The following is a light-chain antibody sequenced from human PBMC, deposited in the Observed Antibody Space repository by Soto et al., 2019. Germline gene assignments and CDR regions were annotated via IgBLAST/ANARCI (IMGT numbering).Light chain of an antibody. J-gene: IGKJ4*01. V-gene: IGKV3-20*01. CDR3: QQYGSSPPLS. CDR1: QSVTSSY. Sequence: IVLTQSPGTLYLSPGVRATLSCRASQSVTSSYLAWYQQKPGQAPRLLIYGASSRATGIPGRFSGSGSGTDFTLTISRLEPEDFAVYYCQQYGSSPPLSCGGGTKVDI. CDR2: GAS.